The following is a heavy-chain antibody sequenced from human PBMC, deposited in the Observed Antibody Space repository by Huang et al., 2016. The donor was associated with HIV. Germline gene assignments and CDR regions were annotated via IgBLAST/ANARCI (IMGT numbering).Heavy chain of an antibody. CDR3: AKDREDSAYQLDY. D-gene: IGHD5-12*01. CDR2: ISYEGSYQ. Sequence: QVQLVESGGGVVQPGRSLRLSCAASGFTFSNYGVHWVRQAPGKGREWVAAISYEGSYQYYSDSVKGRFTISRDDSQNTLYLQRSSLRAEDTAVYFCAKDREDSAYQLDYWGQGTRVTVSS. CDR1: GFTFSNYG. J-gene: IGHJ4*02. V-gene: IGHV3-30*18.